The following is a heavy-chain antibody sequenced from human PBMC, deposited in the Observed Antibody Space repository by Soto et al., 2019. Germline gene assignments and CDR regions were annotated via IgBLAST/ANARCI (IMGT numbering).Heavy chain of an antibody. D-gene: IGHD3-10*01. V-gene: IGHV3-48*03. CDR1: GFTFSSYE. J-gene: IGHJ5*02. CDR2: ISSSGSTI. Sequence: LRLSCAASGFTFSSYEMNWVRQAPGKGLEWVSYISSSGSTIYYADSVKGRFTISRDNAKNSLYLQMNSLRAEDTAVYYCARVSYGSGTPGWFDPWGQGTLVTVSS. CDR3: ARVSYGSGTPGWFDP.